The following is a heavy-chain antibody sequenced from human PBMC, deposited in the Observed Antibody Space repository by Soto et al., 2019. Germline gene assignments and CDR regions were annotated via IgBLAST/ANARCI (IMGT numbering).Heavy chain of an antibody. CDR1: GGPISSYY. J-gene: IGHJ6*02. CDR3: AREGFGELSAYGMDV. Sequence: QVQLQESGPGLVKPSETLSLTCTVSGGPISSYYWSWIRQPPGKGLEWLGYIYYGGRTNYNPSIRSRVTISVDTSKNQFSLKLSSVTAADTAVYYCAREGFGELSAYGMDVWGQGTTVTVSS. CDR2: IYYGGRT. V-gene: IGHV4-59*01. D-gene: IGHD3-10*01.